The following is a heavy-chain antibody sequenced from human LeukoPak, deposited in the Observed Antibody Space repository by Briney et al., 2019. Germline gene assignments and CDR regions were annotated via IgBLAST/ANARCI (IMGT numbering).Heavy chain of an antibody. CDR2: TYYRSKWYN. D-gene: IGHD6-13*01. V-gene: IGHV6-1*01. J-gene: IGHJ6*02. CDR1: GDSVSSNSAG. Sequence: SQTLSPTCAISGDSVSSNSAGWNWIRLSPSRGLEWLGRTYYRSKWYNDYAVSVESRITINPDTSKNQFSLQLNSATPEDTAVYYCARWAAGHGMDVWGQGTTVTVS. CDR3: ARWAAGHGMDV.